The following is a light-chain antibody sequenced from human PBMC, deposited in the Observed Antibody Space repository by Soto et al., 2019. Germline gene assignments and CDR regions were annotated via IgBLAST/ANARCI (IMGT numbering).Light chain of an antibody. CDR2: EVS. J-gene: IGLJ2*01. Sequence: QSALTQPASVSGSPGQSITFACTGSNNDVGTYSLVSWYQHHPGKAPKLLIYEVSKRPSGVSNRFSGSKSGNTAFLTISGLQAEDDANYFCCSYAGSSTLLFGGGTKLTVL. CDR3: CSYAGSSTLL. V-gene: IGLV2-23*02. CDR1: NNDVGTYSL.